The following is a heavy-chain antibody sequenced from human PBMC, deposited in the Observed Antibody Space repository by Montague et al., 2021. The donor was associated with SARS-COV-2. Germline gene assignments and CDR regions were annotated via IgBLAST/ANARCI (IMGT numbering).Heavy chain of an antibody. CDR2: IYYSGST. D-gene: IGHD3-10*01. J-gene: IGHJ4*02. Sequence: SETLSLTCTVSGGSISSSSYYWGWIRQPPGKGLEWIGCIYYSGSTYYNPSLKSRVTISVDTSKNQFSLKLSSVTAADTAVYYCARREDYYGSGSYPNWGQGTLVTVSS. V-gene: IGHV4-39*01. CDR3: ARREDYYGSGSYPN. CDR1: GGSISSSSYY.